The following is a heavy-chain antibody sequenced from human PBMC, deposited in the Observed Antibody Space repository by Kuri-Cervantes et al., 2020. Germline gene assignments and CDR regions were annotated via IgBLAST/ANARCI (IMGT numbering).Heavy chain of an antibody. Sequence: GESLKISCAASGFTFSSYGMHWVRQAPGKGLVWVSRINSDGSSTSYADSVKGRFTISRDNSKNTVYLQMNSLRADDTAVYYCARVPPGEAAADYWGQGALVTVSS. J-gene: IGHJ4*02. V-gene: IGHV3-74*01. CDR1: GFTFSSYG. CDR3: ARVPPGEAAADY. D-gene: IGHD3-10*01. CDR2: INSDGSST.